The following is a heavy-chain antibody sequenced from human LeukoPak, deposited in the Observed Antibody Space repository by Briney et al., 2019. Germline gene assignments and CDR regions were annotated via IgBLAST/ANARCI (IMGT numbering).Heavy chain of an antibody. Sequence: GGSLRLSCAASGFTFSSYGMHWVRQAPGKGLEWVAVISYVGSNKYYADSVKGRFTISRDNSKNTLYLQMNSLRAEDTAVYYCAKGRLNFDYWGQGTLVTVSS. J-gene: IGHJ4*02. CDR2: ISYVGSNK. V-gene: IGHV3-30*18. CDR1: GFTFSSYG. D-gene: IGHD3-22*01. CDR3: AKGRLNFDY.